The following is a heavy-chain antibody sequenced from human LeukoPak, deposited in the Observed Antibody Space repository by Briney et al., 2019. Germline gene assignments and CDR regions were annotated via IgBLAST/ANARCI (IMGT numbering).Heavy chain of an antibody. V-gene: IGHV4-59*01. CDR1: GGSISSYH. J-gene: IGHJ4*02. Sequence: PSETLSLTCTVSGGSISSYHWNWIRQPPGKGLEWIGYIYYSGSTNYNPSLKSRVTISVDTSKNQFSLKLSSVTAADTAVYYCARDGRFPPEVLPRYFDYWGQGTLVTVSS. CDR3: ARDGRFPPEVLPRYFDY. CDR2: IYYSGST. D-gene: IGHD1-26*01.